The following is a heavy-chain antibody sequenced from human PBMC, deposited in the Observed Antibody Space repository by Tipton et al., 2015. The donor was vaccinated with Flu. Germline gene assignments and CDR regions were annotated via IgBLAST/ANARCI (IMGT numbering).Heavy chain of an antibody. D-gene: IGHD5-18*01. Sequence: TLSLTCTASNGSIISYYWSWIRQPPGKGLEWIGYIYYSGTTDYNPSLKSRVSISVDTSKNQFSLKLSSVTAADTAVYYCARGHTAMVGSLYYYGMDVWGQGTTVTVSS. CDR2: IYYSGTT. CDR1: NGSIISYY. CDR3: ARGHTAMVGSLYYYGMDV. J-gene: IGHJ6*02. V-gene: IGHV4-59*12.